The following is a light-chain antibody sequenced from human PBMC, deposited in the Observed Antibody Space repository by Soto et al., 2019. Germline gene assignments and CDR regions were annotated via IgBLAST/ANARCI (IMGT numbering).Light chain of an antibody. CDR1: QSVSSSY. Sequence: ESVLTQSPGTLSLSPGEKATLSCRASQSVSSSYLTWYQQKPGQAPRLLIYGASSRATGIPDRFSGSGSGTDFTLTISRLEPEDFAVYYCQQFGGSPSFGQGTKVDIK. CDR3: QQFGGSPS. J-gene: IGKJ1*01. CDR2: GAS. V-gene: IGKV3-20*01.